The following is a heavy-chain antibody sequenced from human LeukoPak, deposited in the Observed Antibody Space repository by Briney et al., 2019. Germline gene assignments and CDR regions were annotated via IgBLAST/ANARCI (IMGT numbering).Heavy chain of an antibody. Sequence: ASVKVSCKASGYTFTSYDINWVRQATGQGLEWIGWMNPNSVNSGYAQKFQGRVTMTRNTSISTAYMELSSLRSEDTAVYYCARKGLGAASNYYFDYWGQGTLVTVSS. CDR3: ARKGLGAASNYYFDY. J-gene: IGHJ4*02. CDR2: MNPNSVNS. V-gene: IGHV1-8*02. D-gene: IGHD6-13*01. CDR1: GYTFTSYD.